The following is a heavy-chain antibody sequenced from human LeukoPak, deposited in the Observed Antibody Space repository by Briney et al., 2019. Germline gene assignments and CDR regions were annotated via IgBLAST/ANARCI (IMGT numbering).Heavy chain of an antibody. D-gene: IGHD3-22*01. V-gene: IGHV4-34*01. CDR3: ATGYYYDSSGYFVDY. CDR2: INHSGST. CDR1: GGSFSGYY. J-gene: IGHJ4*02. Sequence: SETQSLTCAVYGGSFSGYYWSWIRQPPGKGLEWIGEINHSGSTNYNPSLKSRVTISVDTSKNQFSLKLSSVTAADTAVYYCATGYYYDSSGYFVDYWGQGTLVTVSS.